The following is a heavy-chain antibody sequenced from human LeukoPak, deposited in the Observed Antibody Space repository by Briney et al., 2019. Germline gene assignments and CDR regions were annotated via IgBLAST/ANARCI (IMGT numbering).Heavy chain of an antibody. CDR1: GGTFSSYT. CDR2: IIPILGIA. CDR3: AVLVGYSYGSVPTSTNWFDP. V-gene: IGHV1-69*02. J-gene: IGHJ5*02. D-gene: IGHD5-18*01. Sequence: SVKVSCKASGGTFSSYTISWVRQAPGQGLEWMGRIIPILGIANYAQKFQGRVTITAGKSTSTAYMELSSLRSEDTAVYYCAVLVGYSYGSVPTSTNWFDPWGQGTLVTVSS.